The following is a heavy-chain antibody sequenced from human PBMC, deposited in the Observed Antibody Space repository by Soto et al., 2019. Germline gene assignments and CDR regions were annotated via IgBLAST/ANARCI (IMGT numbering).Heavy chain of an antibody. V-gene: IGHV4-34*01. J-gene: IGHJ4*02. CDR3: ARGYCSSTSCYDGFDY. CDR2: INHSGST. CDR1: GGSFSGYY. D-gene: IGHD2-2*01. Sequence: SETLSLTCAVYGGSFSGYYWSWIRQPPGKGLEWIGEINHSGSTNYNPSLKSRVTISVDTSKNQFSLKLSSVTAADMAVYYCARGYCSSTSCYDGFDYWGQGTLVTVSS.